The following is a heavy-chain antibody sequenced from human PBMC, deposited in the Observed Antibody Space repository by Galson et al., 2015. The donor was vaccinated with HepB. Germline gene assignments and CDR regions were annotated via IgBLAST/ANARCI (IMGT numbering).Heavy chain of an antibody. V-gene: IGHV3-30*18. D-gene: IGHD6-19*01. Sequence: SLRLSCAASGFTFSSYGMHWVRQAPGKGLEWVAVISYDGSNKYYADSVKGRFTISRDNSKNTLYLQMNSLRAEDTAVYYCANLMLNRGRTGYSSGWYDYYWGQGTLVTVSS. CDR2: ISYDGSNK. CDR3: ANLMLNRGRTGYSSGWYDYY. J-gene: IGHJ4*02. CDR1: GFTFSSYG.